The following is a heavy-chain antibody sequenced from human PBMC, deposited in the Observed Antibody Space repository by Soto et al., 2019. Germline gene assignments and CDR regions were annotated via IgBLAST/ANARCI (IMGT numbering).Heavy chain of an antibody. CDR3: AKGGRQWLVTSDFNY. V-gene: IGHV3-30*18. Sequence: VQLVESGGGVVQPGRSLRLSCAASGFTFSDYAMHWVRQAPGKGLEWVAVVSQDGRNTHYADSVKGRFPISRDSSKNTVSLEMTSLRAEDTAAYYCAKGGRQWLVTSDFNYWGQGALVTVSS. D-gene: IGHD6-19*01. CDR1: GFTFSDYA. J-gene: IGHJ4*02. CDR2: VSQDGRNT.